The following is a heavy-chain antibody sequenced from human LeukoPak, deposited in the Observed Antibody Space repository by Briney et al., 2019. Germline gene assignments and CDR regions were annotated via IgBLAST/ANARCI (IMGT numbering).Heavy chain of an antibody. CDR3: ARQRHGDYVEGYYSYGMDV. V-gene: IGHV4-59*08. CDR1: GASISSYY. CDR2: FSSSGST. D-gene: IGHD4-17*01. J-gene: IGHJ6*02. Sequence: SETLSLTCIVSGASISSYYWTWIRQPPGKGLEWIGYFSSSGSTGYNPSPESRVAISVDTSNNQFSLKLRSVAAADTAVYYCARQRHGDYVEGYYSYGMDVWGQGTTVTVSS.